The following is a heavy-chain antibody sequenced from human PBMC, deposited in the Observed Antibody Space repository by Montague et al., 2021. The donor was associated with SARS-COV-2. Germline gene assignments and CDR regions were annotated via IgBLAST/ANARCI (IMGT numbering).Heavy chain of an antibody. CDR2: IYYSGST. V-gene: IGHV4-39*01. D-gene: IGHD3-10*01. CDR1: GGSISSYY. J-gene: IGHJ4*02. Sequence: SETLSLTCTVSGGSISSYYWGWIRQPPGKGLEWIGSIYYSGSTYYNPSLKSRVTISVDTSKNQFSLKLSSVTAADTAVYYCARREDYYGSGSYPNWGQGTLVTVSS. CDR3: ARREDYYGSGSYPN.